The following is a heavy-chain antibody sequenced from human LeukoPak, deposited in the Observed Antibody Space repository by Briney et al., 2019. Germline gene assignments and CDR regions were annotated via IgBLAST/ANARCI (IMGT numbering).Heavy chain of an antibody. D-gene: IGHD6-6*01. CDR3: GGYSSSPSHWYFDL. CDR1: GGSISSGDYY. Sequence: TSQTLSLTCTVSGGSISSGDYYWSWIRQPPGMGLEWIGYIYYSGSTYYNPSLKSRVTISVDTSKNQFSLKLSSVTAADTAVYYCGGYSSSPSHWYFDLWGRGTLVTVSS. V-gene: IGHV4-30-4*01. CDR2: IYYSGST. J-gene: IGHJ2*01.